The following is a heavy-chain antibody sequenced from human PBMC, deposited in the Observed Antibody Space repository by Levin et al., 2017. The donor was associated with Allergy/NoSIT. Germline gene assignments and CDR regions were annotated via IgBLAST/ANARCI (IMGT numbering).Heavy chain of an antibody. J-gene: IGHJ5*02. Sequence: SQTLSLTCAVYGGSFSGSYWSWIRQPPGKGLEWIGEINHSGSTNYNPSLKSRVTISVDTSKNQFSLKLSSVTAADTAVYYCARGPVTYRRNWFDPWGQGTLVTVSS. CDR3: ARGPVTYRRNWFDP. CDR1: GGSFSGSY. V-gene: IGHV4-34*01. D-gene: IGHD3-16*02. CDR2: INHSGST.